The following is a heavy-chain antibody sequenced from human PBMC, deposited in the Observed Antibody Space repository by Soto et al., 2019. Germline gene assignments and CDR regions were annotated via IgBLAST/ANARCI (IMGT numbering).Heavy chain of an antibody. CDR3: ARHLTYCSAGSCYSDFPYYGMDV. Sequence: SETLSLTCTVSGGSIISSSYYWGWIRQPPGKGLEWIGSIFYSGSTYYNPSLKSRVTISVDTSKNQFSLKLSSVTAADTAVYYCARHLTYCSAGSCYSDFPYYGMDVWGQGTTVPVSS. CDR1: GGSIISSSYY. D-gene: IGHD2-15*01. CDR2: IFYSGST. J-gene: IGHJ6*02. V-gene: IGHV4-39*01.